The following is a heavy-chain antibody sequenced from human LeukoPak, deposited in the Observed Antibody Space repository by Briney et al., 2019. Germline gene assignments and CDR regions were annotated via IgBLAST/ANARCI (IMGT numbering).Heavy chain of an antibody. CDR3: AKDRYCSSTSCYGGYRFDP. D-gene: IGHD2-2*01. CDR1: GFTFSSYG. Sequence: PGGSLRVSCAASGFTFSSYGMHWVRQAPGKGLEWVAFIRYDGSNKYYADSVKGRFTISRDNSKNTLCLQMNSLRAEDTAVYYCAKDRYCSSTSCYGGYRFDPWGQGTLVTVSS. V-gene: IGHV3-30*02. CDR2: IRYDGSNK. J-gene: IGHJ5*02.